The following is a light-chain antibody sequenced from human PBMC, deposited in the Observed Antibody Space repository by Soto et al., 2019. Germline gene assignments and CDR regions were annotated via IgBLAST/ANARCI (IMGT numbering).Light chain of an antibody. J-gene: IGKJ1*01. CDR2: WAS. V-gene: IGKV4-1*01. CDR1: QSVLYSSNNKNY. Sequence: DIVMTQSPDYLAVSLGERATIYCKSSQSVLYSSNNKNYLAWYQQKPGQPPKLLIYWASTRESGVPDRFSGSGSGTDFTLPISSLQAEDVAVYYCQQYYSTPRTFGQGTKVEIK. CDR3: QQYYSTPRT.